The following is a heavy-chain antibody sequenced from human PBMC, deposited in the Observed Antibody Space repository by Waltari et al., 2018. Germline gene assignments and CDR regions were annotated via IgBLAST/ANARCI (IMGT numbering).Heavy chain of an antibody. CDR2: INAGNGNT. D-gene: IGHD4-17*01. CDR3: ARGTTTVTPSGAFDI. J-gene: IGHJ3*02. Sequence: QVQLVQSGAEVKKPGASVKVSCKASGYTFTSYAMHWVCQAPGQRLEWMGWINAGNGNTKYSQKFQGRVTITRDTSASTAYMELSSLRSEDTAVYYCARGTTTVTPSGAFDIWGQGTMVIVSS. CDR1: GYTFTSYA. V-gene: IGHV1-3*01.